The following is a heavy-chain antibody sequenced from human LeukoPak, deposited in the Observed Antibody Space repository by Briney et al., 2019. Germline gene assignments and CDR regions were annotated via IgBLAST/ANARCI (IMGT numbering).Heavy chain of an antibody. CDR3: ARIRPLCSGGSCYPGVPDY. Sequence: SQTLSLTCTVSGGSISSGDYYWSWIRQSPGKGLEWIGYIYHSGSTDYNPSLKSRVTISVDTSKNQFSLKLSSVTAADTAVYYCARIRPLCSGGSCYPGVPDYWGQGTLVTVSS. J-gene: IGHJ4*02. CDR2: IYHSGST. V-gene: IGHV4-30-4*08. D-gene: IGHD2-15*01. CDR1: GGSISSGDYY.